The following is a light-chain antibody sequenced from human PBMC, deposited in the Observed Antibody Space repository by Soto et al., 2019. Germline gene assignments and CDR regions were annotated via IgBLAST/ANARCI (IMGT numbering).Light chain of an antibody. V-gene: IGKV4-1*01. CDR2: WAS. CDR1: QSVLFTSNNKNY. Sequence: DIVMTQSPDSLAVSLGERATINCESSQSVLFTSNNKNYLAWYQQKPGQPPKLLLSWASARESGVPERFSGSGSGPLVTLSISSLQAEDVAVYYCQQYYTLPLTFGGGTKVEIK. CDR3: QQYYTLPLT. J-gene: IGKJ4*01.